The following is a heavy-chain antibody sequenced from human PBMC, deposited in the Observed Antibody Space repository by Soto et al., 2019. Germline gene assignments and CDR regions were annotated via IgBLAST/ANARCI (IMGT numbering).Heavy chain of an antibody. V-gene: IGHV1-18*01. J-gene: IGHJ5*02. CDR3: AREPPYYYYDSSGYESWFDP. Sequence: QVQLVQSGAEVKKPGASVKVSCKASGYTFTSYGISWVRQAPGQGLEWMGWISAYNGNTNYAQKLQGRVTMTTDTSASTAYMELRSMRSDDTAVYYCAREPPYYYYDSSGYESWFDPWGQGTLVTVSS. CDR1: GYTFTSYG. D-gene: IGHD3-22*01. CDR2: ISAYNGNT.